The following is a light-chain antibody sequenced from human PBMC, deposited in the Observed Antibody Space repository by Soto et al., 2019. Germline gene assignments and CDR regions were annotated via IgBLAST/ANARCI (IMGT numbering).Light chain of an antibody. CDR3: SSYTSSTTRV. CDR1: SSAVGGYNY. Sequence: SVLTQPASVSGSPGQSITISCTGTSSAVGGYNYVSWYQQHPGKAPKLMIYDVSNRPSGVSNRFSGSKSGNTASLTISGLQAEDEADYYCSSYTSSTTRVFGTGTKVTVL. CDR2: DVS. V-gene: IGLV2-14*01. J-gene: IGLJ1*01.